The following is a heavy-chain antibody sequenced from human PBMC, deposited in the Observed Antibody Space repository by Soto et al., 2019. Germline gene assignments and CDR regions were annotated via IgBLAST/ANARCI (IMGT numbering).Heavy chain of an antibody. CDR2: INAGNGNT. V-gene: IGHV1-3*01. D-gene: IGHD3-22*01. Sequence: TVYITHLVVSAPGQRLEWMGWINAGNGNTKYSQKFQGRVTITRDTSAGTAYMELSSLRSEDTAVYYCARDPYYYDSSGYWQSVDYWGQGTLVTVSS. CDR1: TVYI. J-gene: IGHJ4*02. CDR3: ARDPYYYDSSGYWQSVDY.